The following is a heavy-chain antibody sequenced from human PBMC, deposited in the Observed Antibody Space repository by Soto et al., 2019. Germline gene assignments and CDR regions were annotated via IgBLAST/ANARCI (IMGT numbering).Heavy chain of an antibody. CDR1: GFTFSSYA. CDR2: ISYDGSNK. CDR3: AREGDGDRYGKGYWYYYGMDV. V-gene: IGHV3-30-3*01. Sequence: QVQLVESGGGVVQPGRSLRLSCAASGFTFSSYAMHWVRQAPGKGLEGVAVISYDGSNKYYADSVKGRFTISRDNSKNTLYLQMNSLRAEDTAVYYCAREGDGDRYGKGYWYYYGMDVWGQGTTVTVSS. J-gene: IGHJ6*02. D-gene: IGHD3-22*01.